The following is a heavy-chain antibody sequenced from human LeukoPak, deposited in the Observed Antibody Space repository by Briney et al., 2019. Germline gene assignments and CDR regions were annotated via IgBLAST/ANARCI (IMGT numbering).Heavy chain of an antibody. CDR2: ISYDGSNK. CDR1: GFTFSSYG. D-gene: IGHD3-22*01. J-gene: IGHJ4*02. Sequence: EPGRSLRLSCAASGFTFSSYGMHWVRQAPGKGLEWVAVISYDGSNKYYADSVKGRFTISRDNSKNTLYLQMNSLRAEDTAVYYCAGTYYYDSSGYPSFDYWGQGTQVTVSS. V-gene: IGHV3-30*03. CDR3: AGTYYYDSSGYPSFDY.